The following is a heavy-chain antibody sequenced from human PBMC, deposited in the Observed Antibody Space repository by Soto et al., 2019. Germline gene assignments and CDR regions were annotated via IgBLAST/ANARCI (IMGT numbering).Heavy chain of an antibody. CDR1: GHTFTSYG. J-gene: IGHJ4*02. V-gene: IGHV1-18*01. CDR3: ARALYCSGGSCYFDY. CDR2: ISDYNGNT. Sequence: QVQLVQSGAEVVKPGASVRVSCKTSGHTFTSYGFTWVRQAPGQGLEWMGWISDYNGNTNYAQKFQGRVTMTTDTSTSTAYMELRSLRSDDTAVYYCARALYCSGGSCYFDYWGQGTLVTVSS. D-gene: IGHD2-15*01.